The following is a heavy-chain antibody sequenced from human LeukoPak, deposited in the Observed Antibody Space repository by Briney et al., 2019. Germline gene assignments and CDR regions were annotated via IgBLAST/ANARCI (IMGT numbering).Heavy chain of an antibody. CDR1: GYTFTGYY. CDR3: ARDSVYDFWSGYSN. J-gene: IGHJ4*02. D-gene: IGHD3-3*01. Sequence: ASVKVSCKASGYTFTGYYMHWVRQAPGQGLEWMGWINPNSGGTNYAQRFQGRFTMTRDTSISTAYMELSRLRSDDTAVYYCARDSVYDFWSGYSNWGQGTLVTVSS. V-gene: IGHV1-2*02. CDR2: INPNSGGT.